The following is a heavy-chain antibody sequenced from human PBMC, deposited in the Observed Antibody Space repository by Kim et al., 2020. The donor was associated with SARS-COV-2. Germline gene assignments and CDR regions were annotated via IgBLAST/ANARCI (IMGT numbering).Heavy chain of an antibody. CDR3: ARDFRSGLLGYNWFDP. Sequence: ASVKVSCKASGYTFTSYAMNWVRQAPGQGLEWMGWINTNTGNPTYAQGFTGRFVFSLDTSVSTAYLQISSLKAEDTAVYYCARDFRSGLLGYNWFDPWGQGTLVTVSS. V-gene: IGHV7-4-1*02. CDR2: INTNTGNP. CDR1: GYTFTSYA. J-gene: IGHJ5*02. D-gene: IGHD3-22*01.